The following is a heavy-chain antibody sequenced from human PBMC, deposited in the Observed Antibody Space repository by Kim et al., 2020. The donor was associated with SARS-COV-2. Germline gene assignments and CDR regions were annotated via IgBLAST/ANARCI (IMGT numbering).Heavy chain of an antibody. J-gene: IGHJ1*01. V-gene: IGHV3-9*01. D-gene: IGHD1-7*01. CDR3: AKDFNWNYRYFQH. Sequence: YADSVKGRITIARGNVKTSLYLQMNSLRAEDPALYYCAKDFNWNYRYFQHWGQGTLVTVSS.